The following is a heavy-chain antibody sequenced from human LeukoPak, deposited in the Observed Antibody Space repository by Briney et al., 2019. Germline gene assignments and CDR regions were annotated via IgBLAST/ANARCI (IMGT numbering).Heavy chain of an antibody. CDR3: AREGVTGSYYKMGCCRVDY. CDR2: INHSGST. V-gene: IGHV4-34*01. J-gene: IGHJ4*02. Sequence: SETLSLTCAVYGGSFSGYYWSWIRQPPGKGLEWIGEINHSGSTNYNPSLKSRVTISVDTSKNQFSLKLSSVTAADTAVYYCAREGVTGSYYKMGCCRVDYWGQGTLVTVSS. D-gene: IGHD3-10*01. CDR1: GGSFSGYY.